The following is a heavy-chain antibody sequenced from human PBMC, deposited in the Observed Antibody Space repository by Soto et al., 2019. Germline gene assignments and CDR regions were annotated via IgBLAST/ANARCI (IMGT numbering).Heavy chain of an antibody. J-gene: IGHJ6*03. CDR3: AKAYYGSGCYGYYHYYMDV. CDR1: GFTFSSYA. Sequence: PGGSLRLSCAASGFTFSSYAMSWVRQAPGKGLEWVSAISGSGGSTYYADSVKGRFTISRDNSKNTLYLQMNSLRAEDTAVYYCAKAYYGSGCYGYYHYYMDVPGQGTTVIISS. CDR2: ISGSGGST. V-gene: IGHV3-23*01. D-gene: IGHD3-10*01.